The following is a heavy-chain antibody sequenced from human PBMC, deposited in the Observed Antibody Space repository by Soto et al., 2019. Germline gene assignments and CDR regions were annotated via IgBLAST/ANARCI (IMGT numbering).Heavy chain of an antibody. V-gene: IGHV3-73*01. CDR2: IRSKTNNYAT. Sequence: GGSLRLFCAASGFTFSGSAMHLVRQASGKRLKWVARIRSKTNNYATAYTASVKGRFTVPRNDSKNTAYLQMNSLKTEDTAVYYCISLTTLLTGGRVYEGPHYWGQGTLVTVPQ. J-gene: IGHJ4*02. D-gene: IGHD2-15*01. CDR3: ISLTTLLTGGRVYEGPHY. CDR1: GFTFSGSA.